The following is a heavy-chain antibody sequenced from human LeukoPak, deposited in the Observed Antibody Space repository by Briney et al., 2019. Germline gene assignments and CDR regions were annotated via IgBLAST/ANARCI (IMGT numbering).Heavy chain of an antibody. CDR3: ARSRRGQQLVDY. J-gene: IGHJ4*02. V-gene: IGHV1-2*02. CDR1: GYTFTSYY. D-gene: IGHD6-13*01. CDR2: INPNSCGT. Sequence: ASVKVSCKASGYTFTSYYMHWVRQAPGQGLEWMGWINPNSCGTNYAQKFQGRVTMTRDTSISTAYMELSRLRSDDTAVYYCARSRRGQQLVDYWGQGTLVTVSS.